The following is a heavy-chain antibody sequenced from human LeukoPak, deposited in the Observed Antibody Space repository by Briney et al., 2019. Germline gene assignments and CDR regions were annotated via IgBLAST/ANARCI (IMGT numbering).Heavy chain of an antibody. CDR1: GFTFSSYA. J-gene: IGHJ4*02. V-gene: IGHV3-23*01. Sequence: GGSLRLSCAASGFTFSSYAMSWVRQAPGKGLEWVSAISGSGGSTYYADSVKGRFTNSRDNSKNTLYLQMNSLRAEDTAVYYCAKDGDYDFWSGYLWKFDYWGQGTLVTVSS. D-gene: IGHD3-3*01. CDR3: AKDGDYDFWSGYLWKFDY. CDR2: ISGSGGST.